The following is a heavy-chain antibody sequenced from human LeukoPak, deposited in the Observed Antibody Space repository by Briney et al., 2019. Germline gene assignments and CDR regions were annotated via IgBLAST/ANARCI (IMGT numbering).Heavy chain of an antibody. CDR3: AKNGQRGFSFDP. D-gene: IGHD2-8*01. V-gene: IGHV4-34*01. Sequence: SETLSLTCAVSGGSFTGYYWSWIRQPPGKGLEWIGEGDHTGGTKYNPSLKSRVTISADSSKNQFSLTWYSVTAADTGLYYCAKNGQRGFSFDPWGQGTLVIVAS. CDR2: GDHTGGT. J-gene: IGHJ5*02. CDR1: GGSFTGYY.